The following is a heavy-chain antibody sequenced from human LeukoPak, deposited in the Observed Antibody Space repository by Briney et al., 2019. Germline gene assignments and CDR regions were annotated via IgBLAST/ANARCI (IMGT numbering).Heavy chain of an antibody. V-gene: IGHV1-18*01. CDR1: GYRFSRYG. J-gene: IGHJ6*03. CDR2: VSVFNGDT. CDR3: ARGHGYYYYMDV. Sequence: GASVKVSCKASGYRFSRYGISWVRQAPGQGPEWVVWVSVFNGDTKYAQKFQGRVTVTTEISTDTAYMELSSLRSDDTGVYYCARGHGYYYYMDVWGQGTTVTVTS. D-gene: IGHD6-13*01.